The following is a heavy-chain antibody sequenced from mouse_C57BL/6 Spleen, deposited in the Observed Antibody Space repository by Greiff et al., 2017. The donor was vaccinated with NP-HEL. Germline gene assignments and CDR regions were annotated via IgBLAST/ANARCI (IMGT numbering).Heavy chain of an antibody. Sequence: QVQLQQSGAELARPGASVKMSCKASGYTFTSYTMHWVKQRPGQGLEWIGYINPSSGYTKYNQKFKDKATLTADKSSSTAYMQLSSLTSEDSAVYYCARDDGYDWYFDVWGTGTTVTVSS. J-gene: IGHJ1*03. D-gene: IGHD2-3*01. CDR1: GYTFTSYT. CDR2: INPSSGYT. CDR3: ARDDGYDWYFDV. V-gene: IGHV1-4*01.